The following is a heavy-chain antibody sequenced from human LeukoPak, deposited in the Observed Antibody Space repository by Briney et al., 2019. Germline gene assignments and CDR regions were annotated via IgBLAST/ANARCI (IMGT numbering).Heavy chain of an antibody. CDR1: GFTFSSYS. Sequence: GGSLRLSCAASGFTFSSYSMNWVRQAPGKGLEWVSSISSSSSYIYYADSVKGRFTISRDNAKNSLYLQMNSLRAEDTAVYYCARIGSDSSSWYWSYWGQGTLVTVSS. J-gene: IGHJ4*02. V-gene: IGHV3-21*01. D-gene: IGHD6-13*01. CDR3: ARIGSDSSSWYWSY. CDR2: ISSSSSYI.